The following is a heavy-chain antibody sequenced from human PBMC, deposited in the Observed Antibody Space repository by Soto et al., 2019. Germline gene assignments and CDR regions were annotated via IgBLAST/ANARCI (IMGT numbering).Heavy chain of an antibody. V-gene: IGHV4-61*01. J-gene: IGHJ6*02. CDR3: ASYTSGRSGPALDV. Sequence: SETLSLTCTVSGVSVSNHNYYWTWIRQPPGKGPEWVGYIHYSGSTNHNPSLKSRVTMSVDTAKNQFSLELTSVTAADTAVYYCASYTSGRSGPALDVWGQGTTVTVSS. CDR2: IHYSGST. D-gene: IGHD3-10*01. CDR1: GVSVSNHNYY.